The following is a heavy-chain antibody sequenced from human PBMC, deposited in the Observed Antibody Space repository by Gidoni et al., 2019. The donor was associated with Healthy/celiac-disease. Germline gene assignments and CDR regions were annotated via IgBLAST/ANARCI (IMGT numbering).Heavy chain of an antibody. CDR1: GFTFDDSA. Sequence: LVQPGRSLRLSCAASGFTFDDSAMHWVRQAPGKGLAWVSGISWNSGSIGYADSVKGRFTISRDNAKNSLYLQMNSLRAEDTALYYCAKAPPVPGANWYFDLWGRGTLVTVSS. J-gene: IGHJ2*01. D-gene: IGHD7-27*01. V-gene: IGHV3-9*01. CDR2: ISWNSGSI. CDR3: AKAPPVPGANWYFDL.